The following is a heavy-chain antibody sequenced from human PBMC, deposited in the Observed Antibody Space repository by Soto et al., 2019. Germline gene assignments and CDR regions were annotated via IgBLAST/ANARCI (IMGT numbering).Heavy chain of an antibody. CDR3: ARAVSTKTATIDY. CDR1: GYTFTTYY. V-gene: IGHV1-46*01. J-gene: IGHJ4*02. Sequence: QVQLVQSGAEVKNPGASVKVSCKASGYTFTTYYMHWLRQARGQGLAWMGIITPIDGSTRYDQKFQDRVTMTRDTSTSTVYMELSSLRSEDTAVYYCARAVSTKTATIDYWGQGTMVTVSS. D-gene: IGHD4-17*01. CDR2: ITPIDGST.